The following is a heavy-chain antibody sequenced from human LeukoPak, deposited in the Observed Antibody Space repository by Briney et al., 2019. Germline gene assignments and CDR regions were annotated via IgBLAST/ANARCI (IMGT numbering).Heavy chain of an antibody. J-gene: IGHJ6*03. CDR1: GGSFSHYY. D-gene: IGHD1-7*01. CDR2: INDSGTI. Sequence: ASETLSLTCAVYGGSFSHYYWSWIRQSPGMGLEWIGEINDSGTINYNPSLMSRVTISVDKSKNQFSLKLTSATAADTAVYYCARRWNYGRNYYIDVWGKGATVRVSS. V-gene: IGHV4-34*01. CDR3: ARRWNYGRNYYIDV.